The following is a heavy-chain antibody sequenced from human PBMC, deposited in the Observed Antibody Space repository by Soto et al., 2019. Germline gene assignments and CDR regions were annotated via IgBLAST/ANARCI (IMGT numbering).Heavy chain of an antibody. V-gene: IGHV5-51*01. CDR1: GYSFTNYW. CDR3: ARHGRFDFWSADYYNHGMDV. J-gene: IGHJ6*02. D-gene: IGHD3-3*01. CDR2: IFPGDSDT. Sequence: GESLKISCKGSGYSFTNYWIGWVRQMPGKGLEWIGTIFPGDSDTRRSPSFQGQVTISADKSISTAFLQWSSLKASDTAIYYCARHGRFDFWSADYYNHGMDVWGQGTTVTVSS.